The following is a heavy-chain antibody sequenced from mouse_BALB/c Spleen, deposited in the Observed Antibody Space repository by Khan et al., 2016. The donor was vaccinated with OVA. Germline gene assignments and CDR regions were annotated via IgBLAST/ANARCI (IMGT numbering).Heavy chain of an antibody. CDR1: GYSITSDYA. V-gene: IGHV3-2*02. CDR3: ARGRDH. D-gene: IGHD3-3*01. CDR2: ISYSGST. Sequence: EVQLQESGPGLVKPSQSLSLTCTVSGYSITSDYAWNWIRQLPGNKLEWMGYISYSGSTSYTPSLKSRISITRDTSKNQIFLQLKSVNTVDTATWYYARGRDHWGQGTLVTVSA. J-gene: IGHJ3*01.